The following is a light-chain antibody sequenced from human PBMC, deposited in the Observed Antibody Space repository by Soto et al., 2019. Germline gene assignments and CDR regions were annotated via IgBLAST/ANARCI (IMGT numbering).Light chain of an antibody. CDR2: AAS. Sequence: DIQMTQSPSSLSASVGDRVTITCRASQSISSYLNWYQQKPGKAPKLLIYAASSLQSGVPSRFSGSGSGTEFTLTISSLQPEDFAIYYCQQLKSYPITFGQGTRLEIK. CDR1: QSISSY. J-gene: IGKJ5*01. CDR3: QQLKSYPIT. V-gene: IGKV1-9*01.